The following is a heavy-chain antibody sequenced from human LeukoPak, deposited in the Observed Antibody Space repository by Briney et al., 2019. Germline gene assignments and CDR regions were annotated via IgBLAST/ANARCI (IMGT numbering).Heavy chain of an antibody. CDR3: ASGWGIVVVPAALDY. CDR2: IKQDGSEK. V-gene: IGHV3-7*01. Sequence: TGGSLRLSCAASGFTFSSYWMSWVRQAPGKGLEWVANIKQDGSEKYYVDSVKGRFTISRDNAKNSLYLQMNSLRAEDTAVYYCASGWGIVVVPAALDYWGQGTLVTVSS. CDR1: GFTFSSYW. D-gene: IGHD2-2*01. J-gene: IGHJ4*02.